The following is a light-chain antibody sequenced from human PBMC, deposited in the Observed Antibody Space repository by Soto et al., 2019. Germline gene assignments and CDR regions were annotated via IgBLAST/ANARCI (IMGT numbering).Light chain of an antibody. J-gene: IGKJ1*01. CDR1: QSVSSF. Sequence: EIVMTQSPATLSLSPGERATLSCRASQSVSSFFAWYQQKPGQSPRLLIYDASNRASGIPARFTGSGSGTDFTLTISSVEPEDSAVYYCQQRGNWWTFGQGTKVEIK. V-gene: IGKV3-11*01. CDR2: DAS. CDR3: QQRGNWWT.